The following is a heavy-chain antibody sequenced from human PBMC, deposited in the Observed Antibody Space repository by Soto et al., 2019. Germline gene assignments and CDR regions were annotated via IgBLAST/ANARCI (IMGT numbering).Heavy chain of an antibody. D-gene: IGHD3-22*01. CDR2: IRSKVNTYAT. J-gene: IGHJ4*02. CDR3: TRSYDSSAHWLDH. Sequence: GVLRLSCAASGFPFSGSAMHWVRQASGKGLEWVGRIRSKVNTYATAYATSVKGRFTISRDDSKNTAYLQMNSLKTEDTAVYFCTRSYDSSAHWLDHWGQGTPVTVSS. CDR1: GFPFSGSA. V-gene: IGHV3-73*01.